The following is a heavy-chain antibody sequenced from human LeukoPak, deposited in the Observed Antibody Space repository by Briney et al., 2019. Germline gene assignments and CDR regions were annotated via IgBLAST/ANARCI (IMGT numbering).Heavy chain of an antibody. V-gene: IGHV3-23*01. D-gene: IGHD4-23*01. CDR2: ITPSGDDT. J-gene: IGHJ6*02. Sequence: GGSLRLSCSGSRFTFENYAMMWVRLAPGKGLQWVSGITPSGDDTHYEDSVKGRFTISRDNSKNTVSLQMNSLRADDTAIYYCAKVLNGGGTPRVYGMDVWGRGTTVTVSS. CDR1: RFTFENYA. CDR3: AKVLNGGGTPRVYGMDV.